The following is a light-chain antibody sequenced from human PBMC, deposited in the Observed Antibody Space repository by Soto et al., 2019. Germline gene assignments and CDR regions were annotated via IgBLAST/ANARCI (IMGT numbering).Light chain of an antibody. CDR3: QQYGSSPRT. CDR1: QSISDT. V-gene: IGKV3-20*01. CDR2: GAS. J-gene: IGKJ1*01. Sequence: IVMTPSPANLSVSPGGRATLSCRASQSISDTLAWYHQQPGQAPRLLIYGASSRAIGIPDRFSGSGSGTDFTLTISRLDPEDFAVYFCQQYGSSPRTFGQGTKVDI.